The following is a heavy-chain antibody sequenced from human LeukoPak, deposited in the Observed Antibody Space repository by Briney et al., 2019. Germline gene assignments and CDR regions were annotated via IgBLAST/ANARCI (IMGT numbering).Heavy chain of an antibody. CDR1: GLPLRYYS. Sequence: AESLTLSRAASGLPLRYYSMNWVRQAPGKGLAWVSSISSNSRSYIYYADSVKGPFTIPRDNAKNSLYLQMNSLRAADTAVYYCAREVQLERLGFGKEGAAFDYWGQGALVAVCS. V-gene: IGHV3-21*01. D-gene: IGHD1-1*01. CDR2: ISSNSRSYI. J-gene: IGHJ4*02. CDR3: AREVQLERLGFGKEGAAFDY.